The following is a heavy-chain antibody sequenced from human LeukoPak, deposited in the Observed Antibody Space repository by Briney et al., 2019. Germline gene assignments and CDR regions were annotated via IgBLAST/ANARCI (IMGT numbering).Heavy chain of an antibody. V-gene: IGHV4-30-4*01. D-gene: IGHD6-13*01. J-gene: IGHJ3*02. CDR2: IHYSGNS. Sequence: SETLSLTCTVSGDSITSGDYYWSWIRQPPGKGLEWIGFIHYSGNSYYNPSLNNRVTMSLDTSRRHFSLKLSSVTAADTAVYYCARDRVAATGDGFDIWGQGTMVTVSS. CDR3: ARDRVAATGDGFDI. CDR1: GDSITSGDYY.